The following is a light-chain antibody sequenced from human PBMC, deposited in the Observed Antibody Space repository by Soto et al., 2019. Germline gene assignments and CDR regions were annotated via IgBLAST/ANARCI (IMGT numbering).Light chain of an antibody. CDR1: QNVNSN. V-gene: IGKV3-15*01. J-gene: IGKJ1*01. Sequence: EILMTQSPASLSVSRGERATLSCRASQNVNSNLAWYQQKPGQAPRFLIYGASTRATGIPARFSGSGSGTEFTLTISSLQSEDFAVYYCHHYNNWPRTFGQGTKVDIK. CDR3: HHYNNWPRT. CDR2: GAS.